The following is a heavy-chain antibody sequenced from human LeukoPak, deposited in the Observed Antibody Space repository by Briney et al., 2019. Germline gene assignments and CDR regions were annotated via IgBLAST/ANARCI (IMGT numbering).Heavy chain of an antibody. Sequence: KPSETLSLTCAVYGGSFSGYYWSWIRQPPGKGLEWIGEINHSRSTNYNPSLKSRVTISVDTSKNQFSLKLSSVTAADTAVYYCARRSRDSQAPPQTYYYYGMDVWGQGTTVTVSS. CDR2: INHSRST. CDR1: GGSFSGYY. V-gene: IGHV4-34*01. CDR3: ARRSRDSQAPPQTYYYYGMDV. J-gene: IGHJ6*02. D-gene: IGHD2-2*01.